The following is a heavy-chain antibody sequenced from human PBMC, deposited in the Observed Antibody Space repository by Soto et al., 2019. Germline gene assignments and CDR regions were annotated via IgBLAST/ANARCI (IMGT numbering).Heavy chain of an antibody. Sequence: SETLSLTCTVSGGSISSYYWSWIRQPPGKGLEWIGYIYYSGCTNYNPSLKSRVTISVDTSKNQFSLKLSSVTAADTAVYYCARGNSYYYYYGMDVWGQGTTVTVSS. J-gene: IGHJ6*02. CDR1: GGSISSYY. V-gene: IGHV4-59*01. CDR2: IYYSGCT. D-gene: IGHD1-7*01. CDR3: ARGNSYYYYYGMDV.